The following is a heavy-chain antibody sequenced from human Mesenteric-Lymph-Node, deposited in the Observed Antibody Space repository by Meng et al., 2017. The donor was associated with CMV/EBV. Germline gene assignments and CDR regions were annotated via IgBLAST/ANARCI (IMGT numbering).Heavy chain of an antibody. V-gene: IGHV4-39*07. CDR3: AREYSSSSTGWFDP. CDR2: IYHSGST. J-gene: IGHJ5*02. D-gene: IGHD6-6*01. Sequence: SETLSLTCTVSGGSVSSGGYYWSWIRQPPGKGLEWIGSIYHSGSTYYNPSLKSRVTISVDTSKNQFSLKLSSVTAADTAVYYCAREYSSSSTGWFDPWGQGTLVTVSS. CDR1: GGSVSSGGYY.